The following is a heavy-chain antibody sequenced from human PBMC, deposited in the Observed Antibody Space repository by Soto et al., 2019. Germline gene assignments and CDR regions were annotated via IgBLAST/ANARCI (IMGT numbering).Heavy chain of an antibody. D-gene: IGHD2-15*01. Sequence: QVQLVQSGAEVKKPGSSVKVSCNVSGGTLSSYGFNWVRQAPGQGLEWMGGIIPMFGITNHTQKFQDRIKITADASXXTAYMDLKSLRTDDTAIYYSASDRGYGLINCGHGILLPVSS. CDR1: GGTLSSYG. J-gene: IGHJ4*01. V-gene: IGHV1-69*12. CDR2: IIPMFGIT. CDR3: ASDRGYGLIN.